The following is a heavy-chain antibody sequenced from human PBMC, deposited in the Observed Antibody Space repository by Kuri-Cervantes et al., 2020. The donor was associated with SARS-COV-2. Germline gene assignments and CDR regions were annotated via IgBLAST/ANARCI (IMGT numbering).Heavy chain of an antibody. Sequence: SETLSLTCAVSGYSISSGYYWGWIRQPPGKGLEWIGSIYHSGSTYYNPSLKSRVTISVDTSKNQFSLKLSTVTAADTAVYYCARDDITSIAARFDYWGQGTLVTVSS. J-gene: IGHJ4*02. CDR2: IYHSGST. CDR3: ARDDITSIAARFDY. D-gene: IGHD6-6*01. CDR1: GYSISSGYY. V-gene: IGHV4-38-2*02.